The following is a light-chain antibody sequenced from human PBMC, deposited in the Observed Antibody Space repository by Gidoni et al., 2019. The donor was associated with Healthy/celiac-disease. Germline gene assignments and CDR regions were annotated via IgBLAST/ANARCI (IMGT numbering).Light chain of an antibody. Sequence: DIVMTQSPLSLPVTPGEPASISCRSSQSLLHSNGYNYLDWHLQTPEPSPQLLIYLGSNRASGVPDRFSGSGSGADFTLKISRVEAEDVGVYCCMQALQTPITFGQGTRLEIK. J-gene: IGKJ5*01. CDR1: QSLLHSNGYNY. CDR3: MQALQTPIT. V-gene: IGKV2-28*01. CDR2: LGS.